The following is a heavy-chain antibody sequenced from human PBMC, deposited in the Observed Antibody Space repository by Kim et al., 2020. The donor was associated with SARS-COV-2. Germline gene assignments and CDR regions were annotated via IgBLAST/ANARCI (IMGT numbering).Heavy chain of an antibody. D-gene: IGHD4-17*01. CDR2: ISYDGSNK. J-gene: IGHJ4*02. CDR1: GFTFSSYG. CDR3: AKDHTDYGDGLGYFDY. V-gene: IGHV3-30*18. Sequence: GGSLRLSCAASGFTFSSYGMHWVRQAPGKGLEWVAVISYDGSNKYYADSVKGRFTISRDNSKNTLYLQMNSLRAEDTAVYYCAKDHTDYGDGLGYFDYWGQGTLVTVSS.